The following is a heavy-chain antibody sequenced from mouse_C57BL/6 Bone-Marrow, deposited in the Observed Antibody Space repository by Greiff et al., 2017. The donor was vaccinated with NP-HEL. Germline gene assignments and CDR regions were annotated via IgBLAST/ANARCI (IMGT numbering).Heavy chain of an antibody. V-gene: IGHV2-9-1*01. J-gene: IGHJ4*01. CDR2: IWTGGGT. Sequence: VQLQQSGPGLVAPSQSLSITCTVSGFSLTSYAISWVRQPPGKGLEWLGVIWTGGGTNYNSALKSRLSISKDNSKSQVFLKMNSLQTDDTARYYCARKTSRGFLYAMDYWGQGTSVTVSS. CDR3: ARKTSRGFLYAMDY. CDR1: GFSLTSYA.